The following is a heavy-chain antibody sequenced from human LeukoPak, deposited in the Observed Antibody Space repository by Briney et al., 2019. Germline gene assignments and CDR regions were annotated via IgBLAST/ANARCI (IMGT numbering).Heavy chain of an antibody. D-gene: IGHD1-20*01. CDR3: AKDPELSGTDSWFDP. Sequence: GGSLRLSCAASGFTFSGYAMHWVRQAPGKGLEWVSSISGGSGSTYYADSVKGRFTISRDNSKNTLWLQMNSLRAEDTAVYYCAKDPELSGTDSWFDPWGQGTLVTVSS. CDR1: GFTFSGYA. CDR2: ISGGSGST. V-gene: IGHV3-23*01. J-gene: IGHJ5*02.